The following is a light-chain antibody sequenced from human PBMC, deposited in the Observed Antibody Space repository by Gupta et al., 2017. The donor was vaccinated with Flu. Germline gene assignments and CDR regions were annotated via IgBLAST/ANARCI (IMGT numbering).Light chain of an antibody. J-gene: IGKJ1*01. CDR3: QHVNNTPLT. CDR2: SAS. V-gene: IGKV1-39*01. CDR1: QIIALY. Sequence: PSALSAFVDDSVTITCRANQIIALYVNCYQQQPRQPPQLLIHSASSLHTVVPSMCSGSGAWSVFTLTINRLQPEYVATYYRQHVNNTPLTFGQGTKVDIK.